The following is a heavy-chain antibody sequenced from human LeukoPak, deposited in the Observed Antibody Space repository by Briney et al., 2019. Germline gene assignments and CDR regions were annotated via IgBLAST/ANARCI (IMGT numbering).Heavy chain of an antibody. CDR3: ARERGLMAAAGTGFDY. CDR1: GFTFSSYW. D-gene: IGHD6-13*01. Sequence: GGSLRLSCAASGFTFSSYWMSWVRQAPGKGLEWVANIKQDGSEKYYVDSVKGRFTISRDNAKNSLFLQMNSLRAEDTAVCYCARERGLMAAAGTGFDYWGQGTLVTVSS. V-gene: IGHV3-7*01. J-gene: IGHJ4*02. CDR2: IKQDGSEK.